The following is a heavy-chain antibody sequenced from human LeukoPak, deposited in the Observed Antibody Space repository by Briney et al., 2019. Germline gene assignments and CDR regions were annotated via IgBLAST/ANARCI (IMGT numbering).Heavy chain of an antibody. V-gene: IGHV4-30-4*08. CDR2: IYFSGST. D-gene: IGHD4-17*01. J-gene: IGHJ1*01. Sequence: PSQTLSLTCTVSGGSISSGDYYWSWIRQPPGKGLEWIGFIYFSGSTYYNPSLKSRVTISVVTSKNQFSLKLSSVTAADTAVYYCARDHGQGTLHEYFQYWGQGTLVTVSS. CDR1: GGSISSGDYY. CDR3: ARDHGQGTLHEYFQY.